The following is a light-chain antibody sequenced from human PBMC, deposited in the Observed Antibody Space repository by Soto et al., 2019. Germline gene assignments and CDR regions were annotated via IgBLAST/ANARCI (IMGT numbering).Light chain of an antibody. J-gene: IGLJ1*01. CDR2: EVS. CDR1: SSDVGGYNY. Sequence: QSVLTQPASVSGSPGQSITMSCTGTSSDVGGYNYVSWYQQHPGKAPKLMIYEVSNRPSGVSDRFSGSKSGNTASLTISGLQAEDEADYYCTSYTSSITYVFGTGTKVTVL. V-gene: IGLV2-14*01. CDR3: TSYTSSITYV.